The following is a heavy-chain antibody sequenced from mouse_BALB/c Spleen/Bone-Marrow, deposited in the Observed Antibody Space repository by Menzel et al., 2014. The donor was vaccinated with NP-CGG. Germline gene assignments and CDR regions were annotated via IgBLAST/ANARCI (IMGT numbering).Heavy chain of an antibody. J-gene: IGHJ2*01. V-gene: IGHV5-6*01. Sequence: EVQVVESGGDLVKPGGSLKLSCAASGFTFSSYGMSWVRQTPDKRLEWVATISSGGSYTYYPDRVKGRFTISTDNAKNTLYLKMISLKSEDTAVYYWARQTGYDSHGYFDYWGQGTTLTVSS. CDR3: ARQTGYDSHGYFDY. CDR1: GFTFSSYG. CDR2: ISSGGSYT. D-gene: IGHD2-4*01.